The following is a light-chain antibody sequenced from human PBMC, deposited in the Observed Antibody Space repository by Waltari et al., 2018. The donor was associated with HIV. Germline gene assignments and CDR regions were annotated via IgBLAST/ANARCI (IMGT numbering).Light chain of an antibody. CDR3: QQYYSVPPT. CDR1: RTVFSSSDNRNY. Sequence: DIVMTQSPDSLAVSLGERATINCTSSRTVFSSSDNRNYLAWYLQRPGQSPKVLIFWASNRAFGVPDRFSGSGSGTDFSLTLSSLQADDVGIYYCQQYYSVPPTFGGGTKVEI. CDR2: WAS. J-gene: IGKJ4*01. V-gene: IGKV4-1*01.